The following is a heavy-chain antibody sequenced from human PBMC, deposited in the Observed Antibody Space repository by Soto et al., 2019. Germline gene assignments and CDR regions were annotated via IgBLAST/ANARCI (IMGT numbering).Heavy chain of an antibody. Sequence: SETLSLTCAVYGGSFSGYYWSWIRQPPGKGLEWFGEINHSGSTNYNPSLKSRVTISVDTSKNQFSLKLSSVTAADTAVYYCARVVRYCSGGSCYSVYYYMDVRGKGTTVTVS. V-gene: IGHV4-34*01. CDR3: ARVVRYCSGGSCYSVYYYMDV. CDR1: GGSFSGYY. J-gene: IGHJ6*03. CDR2: INHSGST. D-gene: IGHD2-15*01.